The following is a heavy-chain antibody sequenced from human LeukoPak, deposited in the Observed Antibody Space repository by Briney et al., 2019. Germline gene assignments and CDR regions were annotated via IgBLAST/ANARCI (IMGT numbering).Heavy chain of an antibody. D-gene: IGHD5-12*01. V-gene: IGHV1-69*04. Sequence: GASVKVSCKAPGGTFSSYAISWVRQAPGQGLEWMGRIIPILGIANYAQKFQGRVTITADKSTSTAYMELSSLRSEDTAVYYCGGGYEAADYYYGMDVWGQGTTVTVSS. CDR3: GGGYEAADYYYGMDV. CDR2: IIPILGIA. CDR1: GGTFSSYA. J-gene: IGHJ6*02.